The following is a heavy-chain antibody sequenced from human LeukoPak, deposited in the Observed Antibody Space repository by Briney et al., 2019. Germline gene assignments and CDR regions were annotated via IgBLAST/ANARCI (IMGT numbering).Heavy chain of an antibody. D-gene: IGHD2-15*01. CDR3: AREVSELLFDY. Sequence: SVKVPCKASGGTFSSNAISWVRQAPGQGLEWMGRIIPIFGIANYAQKFQGRVTITADKSTSTAYMELSSLRSEDTAVYYCAREVSELLFDYWGQGTLVTVSS. CDR1: GGTFSSNA. V-gene: IGHV1-69*04. CDR2: IIPIFGIA. J-gene: IGHJ4*02.